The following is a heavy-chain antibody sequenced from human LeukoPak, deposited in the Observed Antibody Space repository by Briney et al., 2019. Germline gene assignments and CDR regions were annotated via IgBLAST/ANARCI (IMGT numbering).Heavy chain of an antibody. V-gene: IGHV4-34*10. CDR2: IKYDGTT. CDR3: ARHAAVAYFDILTEEDY. J-gene: IGHJ4*02. Sequence: SETLSLTCAVSGASFSGYFWNWIRQSPEKGLEWIGEIKYDGTTNYNPSLTSRVTMSIDKATNQFHLKVTSLTAADTAVYYCARHAAVAYFDILTEEDYWGQGTLVTVSS. D-gene: IGHD3-9*01. CDR1: GASFSGYF.